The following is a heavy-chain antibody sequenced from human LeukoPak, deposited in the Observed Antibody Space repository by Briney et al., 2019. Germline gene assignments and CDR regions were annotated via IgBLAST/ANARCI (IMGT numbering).Heavy chain of an antibody. D-gene: IGHD3-9*01. Sequence: ASVKVSCKASGYTFTSYGISWVRQAPGQGLEWMGWISGSNGNTNYAQKLQGRVTMTTDTSTSTAYMELRSLRSDDTAVYYCAKDGGEYYDILTGYYPRLYYMDVWGKGTTVTISS. CDR1: GYTFTSYG. CDR3: AKDGGEYYDILTGYYPRLYYMDV. V-gene: IGHV1-18*01. J-gene: IGHJ6*03. CDR2: ISGSNGNT.